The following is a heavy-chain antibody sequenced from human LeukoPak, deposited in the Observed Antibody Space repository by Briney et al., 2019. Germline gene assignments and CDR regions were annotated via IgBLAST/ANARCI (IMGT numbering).Heavy chain of an antibody. CDR1: GFTFSNFG. CDR2: ISSRSSTI. Sequence: GGSLRLSCAASGFTFSNFGVNWVRQAPGKGLEWVSYISSRSSTIYYADSVKGRCTISRDNAKNSLYLQMNSLRAEDTAVYYCARDEGNTGYYYWGQGTLVTVSS. D-gene: IGHD3-9*01. CDR3: ARDEGNTGYYY. J-gene: IGHJ4*02. V-gene: IGHV3-48*04.